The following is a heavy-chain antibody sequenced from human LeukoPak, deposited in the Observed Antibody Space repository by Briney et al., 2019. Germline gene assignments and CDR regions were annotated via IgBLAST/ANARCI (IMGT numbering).Heavy chain of an antibody. V-gene: IGHV3-23*01. Sequence: PGGSLRLSCATSGFTFSNYDMNWVRQAPGKGLEWVSTISGSGGNTYYADSVKGRFTISRDDSKNTLSLQMNSLRVEDTAVYYCARDLAWGAFDYWGQGTLVTVSS. D-gene: IGHD7-27*01. CDR3: ARDLAWGAFDY. CDR1: GFTFSNYD. CDR2: ISGSGGNT. J-gene: IGHJ4*02.